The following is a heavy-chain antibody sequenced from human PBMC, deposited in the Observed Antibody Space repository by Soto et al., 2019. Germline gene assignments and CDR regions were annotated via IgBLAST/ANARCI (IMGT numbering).Heavy chain of an antibody. D-gene: IGHD4-17*01. CDR1: GFSLNTREVG. Sequence: QITLRESGPPLVKPTQTLTLTCTFSGFSLNTREVGVGWIRQPPGKALEWLALIFWDDDKRYSPSLKTRLTTSXDXXKSQVVLTMTNMDPVDTATYSCAPVRSGPRIEDYLGYYFDYWGQGTLVTVSS. V-gene: IGHV2-5*02. CDR2: IFWDDDK. J-gene: IGHJ4*02. CDR3: APVRSGPRIEDYLGYYFDY.